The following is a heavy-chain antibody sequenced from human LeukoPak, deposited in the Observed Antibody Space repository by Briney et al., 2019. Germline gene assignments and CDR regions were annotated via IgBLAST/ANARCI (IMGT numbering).Heavy chain of an antibody. CDR1: GFTFSGCG. V-gene: IGHV3-30*02. CDR2: IWYDGRDK. D-gene: IGHD3-9*01. J-gene: IGHJ4*02. CDR3: ARSPGGYYDILTGYYMVPYFDY. Sequence: GGSLRLSCAASGFTFSGCGMHWVRQAPGKGLEWVAFIWYDGRDKYYADSVKGQFTISRDNSKNTLYLQMNSLRADDTAVYYCARSPGGYYDILTGYYMVPYFDYWGQGTLVTVSS.